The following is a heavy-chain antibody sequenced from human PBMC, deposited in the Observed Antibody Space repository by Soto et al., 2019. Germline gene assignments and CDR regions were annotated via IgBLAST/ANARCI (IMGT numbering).Heavy chain of an antibody. CDR3: AKDLRITIFGVVNPYYYHGMDV. D-gene: IGHD3-3*01. Sequence: GGSLRLSCAASGFTFSNHGMHWVRQAPGKGLEWVAVISYDGSNKKYVDSVKGRFTISRDNSKNTLYLQINSLRAEDTAVYYCAKDLRITIFGVVNPYYYHGMDVWGQGTTVTVSS. CDR2: ISYDGSNK. J-gene: IGHJ6*02. CDR1: GFTFSNHG. V-gene: IGHV3-30*18.